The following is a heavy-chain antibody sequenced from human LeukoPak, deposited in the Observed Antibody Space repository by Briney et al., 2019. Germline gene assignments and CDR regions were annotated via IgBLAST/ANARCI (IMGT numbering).Heavy chain of an antibody. D-gene: IGHD3-10*01. J-gene: IGHJ3*02. Sequence: SETLSLTCTVSGGSISSYYWSWTRQPPGKGLEWIGYIYYSGXTNYNPSLKSRVTVSVDTSKNQFSLRLRSVTAADTAVYYCGRDAHYYXSGXIAFDIWGQGTMVTVSS. CDR2: IYYSGXT. V-gene: IGHV4-59*01. CDR1: GGSISSYY. CDR3: GRDAHYYXSGXIAFDI.